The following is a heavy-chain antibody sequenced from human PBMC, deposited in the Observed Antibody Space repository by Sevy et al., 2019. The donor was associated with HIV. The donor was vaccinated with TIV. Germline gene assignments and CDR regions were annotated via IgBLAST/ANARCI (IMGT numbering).Heavy chain of an antibody. J-gene: IGHJ3*01. CDR3: AKDITIIVGDAFDV. V-gene: IGHV3-23*01. Sequence: GASLRLSCAASGFTFSNYAMSWVRQAPGKGLEWVSAFGGSGGSTFYADSVKGRFTISRDNSKNTLYLQMNSLRAEDTAVYYCAKDITIIVGDAFDVWGLGTMVTVSS. CDR2: FGGSGGST. D-gene: IGHD3-22*01. CDR1: GFTFSNYA.